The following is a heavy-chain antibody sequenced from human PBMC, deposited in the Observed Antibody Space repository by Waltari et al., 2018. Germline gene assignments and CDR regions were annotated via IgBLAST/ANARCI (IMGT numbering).Heavy chain of an antibody. CDR1: DLTVSSNY. CDR2: IYRDGTT. V-gene: IGHV3-53*01. D-gene: IGHD2-8*02. Sequence: QLVESGGGLIQPGGSLRLSCTDSDLTVSSNYMSWGRQAPGKGLEWVSIIYRDGTTYYADSVRGRFTVSRDNSRNTLYLQMNSLRAEDTAVYYCATNICTGTNCWAPEYWGQGTLVTVSS. J-gene: IGHJ4*02. CDR3: ATNICTGTNCWAPEY.